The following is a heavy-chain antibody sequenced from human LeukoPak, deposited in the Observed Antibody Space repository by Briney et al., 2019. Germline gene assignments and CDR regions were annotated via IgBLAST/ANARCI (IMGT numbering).Heavy chain of an antibody. CDR3: AREWSSSSPDAY. Sequence: ASVKVSCKASGYTFTGYYMHWVRQAPGQGREWMGWIKPNSSGTNYAQKFQGRVTMTRDTSISTAYVELSRLRSDDTAVYYCAREWSSSSPDAYWGQGTLVTVSS. D-gene: IGHD6-13*01. J-gene: IGHJ4*02. CDR1: GYTFTGYY. CDR2: IKPNSSGT. V-gene: IGHV1-2*02.